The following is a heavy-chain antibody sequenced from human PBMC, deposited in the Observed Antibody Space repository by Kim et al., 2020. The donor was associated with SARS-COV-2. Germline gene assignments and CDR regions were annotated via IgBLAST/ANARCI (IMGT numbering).Heavy chain of an antibody. CDR2: INHSGST. D-gene: IGHD3-22*01. J-gene: IGHJ4*02. CDR3: ARAHLPYYYDSSGYYFDY. Sequence: SETLSLTCAVYGGSFSGYYWSWIRQPPGKGLEWIGEINHSGSTNYNPSLKSRVTISVDTSKNQFSLKLSSVTAADTAVYYCARAHLPYYYDSSGYYFDYWGQGTLVTVSS. CDR1: GGSFSGYY. V-gene: IGHV4-34*01.